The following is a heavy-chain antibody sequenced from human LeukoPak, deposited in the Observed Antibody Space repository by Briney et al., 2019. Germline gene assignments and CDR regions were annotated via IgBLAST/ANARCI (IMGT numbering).Heavy chain of an antibody. J-gene: IGHJ6*03. Sequence: ASVKVSCKASGYTFTSYDINWVRQATGRGLEWMGWMNPNSGNTGYAQKFQGRVTITRNTSISTAYMELSSLRSEDTAVYYCARGFPQYQLLRYYYYMDVWGKGTTVTVSS. V-gene: IGHV1-8*03. CDR2: MNPNSGNT. CDR1: GYTFTSYD. CDR3: ARGFPQYQLLRYYYYMDV. D-gene: IGHD2-2*01.